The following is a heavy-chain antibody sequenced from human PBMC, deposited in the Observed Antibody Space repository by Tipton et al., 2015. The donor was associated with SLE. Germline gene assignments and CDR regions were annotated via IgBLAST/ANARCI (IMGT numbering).Heavy chain of an antibody. Sequence: TLSLTCAVSGYSISSGYYWGWIRQPPGKGLEWIGSIYYSGSTYYTPSLKSRVTTSVDTSKNQFSLSLYSVTVEDTAVYYCAREVRVVVGATYPGYWGQGTLVTVSS. V-gene: IGHV4-38-2*01. CDR3: AREVRVVVGATYPGY. CDR1: GYSISSGYY. J-gene: IGHJ4*02. D-gene: IGHD1-26*01. CDR2: IYYSGST.